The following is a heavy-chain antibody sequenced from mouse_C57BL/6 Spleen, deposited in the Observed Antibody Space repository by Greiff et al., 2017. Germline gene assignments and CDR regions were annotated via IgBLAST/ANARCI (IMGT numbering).Heavy chain of an antibody. CDR2: ISDGGSYT. CDR1: GFTFSSYA. V-gene: IGHV5-4*03. J-gene: IGHJ3*01. CDR3: ARDTDTWFAY. D-gene: IGHD3-3*01. Sequence: EVMLVESGGGLVKPGGSLKLSCAASGFTFSSYAMSWVRQTPEKRLEWVATISDGGSYTYYPDNVEGRFTISRDNAKNNLYLQMSHLKSADTAMYYCARDTDTWFAYWGQGTLVTVSA.